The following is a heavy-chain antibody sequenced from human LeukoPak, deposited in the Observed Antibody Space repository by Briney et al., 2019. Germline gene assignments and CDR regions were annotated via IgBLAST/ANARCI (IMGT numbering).Heavy chain of an antibody. J-gene: IGHJ5*02. Sequence: PSETLSLTCTVSGGSISSYYWSWIRQPPGKGLEWIGYIYYSGSTNYNPSLKSRVTISVDTSKNQFSLKLSSVTAADTAVYYCARGGYCSGGSCYPPYNWFDPWGQGTLVTVSS. D-gene: IGHD2-15*01. CDR2: IYYSGST. V-gene: IGHV4-59*01. CDR3: ARGGYCSGGSCYPPYNWFDP. CDR1: GGSISSYY.